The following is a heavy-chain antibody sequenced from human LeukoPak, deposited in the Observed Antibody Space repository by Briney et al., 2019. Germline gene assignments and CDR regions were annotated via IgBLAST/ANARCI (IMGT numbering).Heavy chain of an antibody. CDR3: ARRPTTVTRAFDY. J-gene: IGHJ4*02. Sequence: SETLSLTCTVSGYSISSGYYWAWIRQPPGKGLQWIGNIHHSGNTYYNPSLKSRVSISVDTSKNQFSLRLTSVTAADTAVYYCARRPTTVTRAFDYWGQGTLVTVSS. D-gene: IGHD4-17*01. CDR1: GYSISSGYY. V-gene: IGHV4-38-2*02. CDR2: IHHSGNT.